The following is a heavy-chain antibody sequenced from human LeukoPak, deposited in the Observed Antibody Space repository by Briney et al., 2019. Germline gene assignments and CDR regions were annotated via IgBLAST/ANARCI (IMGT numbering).Heavy chain of an antibody. Sequence: GGPLSLSCAAPGFTFTSYPLNWSGKVPGKGLEWVAGISSGDRTFHAESVKGRFTISRDKSKDTLYLQMNSLRAEDTAVYYCAKDATASPYFHWFDNWGQGTQVIVSP. J-gene: IGHJ4*02. CDR1: GFTFTSYP. V-gene: IGHV3-23*01. D-gene: IGHD3-9*01. CDR3: AKDATASPYFHWFDN. CDR2: ISSGDRT.